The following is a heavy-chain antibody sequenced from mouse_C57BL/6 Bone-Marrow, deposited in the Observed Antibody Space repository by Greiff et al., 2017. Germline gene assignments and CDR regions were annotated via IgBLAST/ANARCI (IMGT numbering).Heavy chain of an antibody. J-gene: IGHJ4*01. CDR2: INPNNGGT. Sequence: EVQLQQSGPELVKPGASVKISCKASGYTFTDYYMNWVKQSHGKSLEWIGDINPNNGGTSYNQKFKGKATLTVDKSSSTACMELRRLTSEDYAVYSCARGDYDAMDDWGKGTTVTVSS. CDR1: GYTFTDYY. CDR3: ARGDYDAMDD. V-gene: IGHV1-26*01.